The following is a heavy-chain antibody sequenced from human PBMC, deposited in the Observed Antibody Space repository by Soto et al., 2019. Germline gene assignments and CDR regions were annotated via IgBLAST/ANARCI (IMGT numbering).Heavy chain of an antibody. V-gene: IGHV4-4*02. J-gene: IGHJ4*02. CDR3: ASSSGWYGAPYY. CDR1: SGSISSSNW. CDR2: IYHSGST. Sequence: SETLSLTCAVSSGSISSSNWWSWVRQPPGKGLEWIGEIYHSGSTNYNPSLKSRVTISVDKSKNQFSLKLSSVTAADTAVYYCASSSGWYGAPYYWGQGTLVTVSS. D-gene: IGHD6-19*01.